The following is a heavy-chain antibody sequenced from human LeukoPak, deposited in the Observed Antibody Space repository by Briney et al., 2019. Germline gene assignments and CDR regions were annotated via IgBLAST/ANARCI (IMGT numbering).Heavy chain of an antibody. D-gene: IGHD6-13*01. J-gene: IGHJ4*02. CDR2: INSGGSST. CDR1: GFTFSSYW. V-gene: IGHV3-74*01. Sequence: GGSLRLSCAASGFTFSSYWMHWVRQAPGKGLVWVSRINSGGSSTSYADSVKGRFTISRDNAKNTLYLQMNSLRAEDTAVYYCARVVGIAAAVGDYWGQGTLVTVSS. CDR3: ARVVGIAAAVGDY.